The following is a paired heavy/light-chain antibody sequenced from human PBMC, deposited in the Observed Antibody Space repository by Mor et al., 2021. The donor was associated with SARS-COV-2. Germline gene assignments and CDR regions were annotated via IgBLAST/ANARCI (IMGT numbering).Light chain of an antibody. J-gene: IGKJ1*01. Sequence: IVLTQSPGTLSLSPGERATLSCRASQSVSSSYLAWYQQKPGQPPRLLIYGASRRATDIPDRFSGSGSGTDFTLTISRLESEDFAVYYCQQYGSSTWTFGQGTKVEIK. CDR2: GAS. CDR3: QQYGSSTWT. V-gene: IGKV3-20*01. CDR1: QSVSSSY.
Heavy chain of an antibody. CDR2: FDPEDGET. D-gene: IGHD3-22*01. J-gene: IGHJ3*01. Sequence: QVQLVQSGAEVKEPGASVKVSCKVSGYTLTEVPMHWVRQAPGKGLEWMGGFDPEDGETIYAQKFQGRVTMTEDSSRDTAYMELSRLRSEDTAVYYCASSVFTITMSSWGQGTMVTVSS. CDR3: ASSVFTITMSS. CDR1: GYTLTEVP. V-gene: IGHV1-24*01.